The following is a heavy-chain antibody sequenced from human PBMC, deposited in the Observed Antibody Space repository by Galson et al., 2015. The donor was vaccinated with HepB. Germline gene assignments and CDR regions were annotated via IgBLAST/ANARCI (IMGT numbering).Heavy chain of an antibody. D-gene: IGHD1-26*01. J-gene: IGHJ3*02. V-gene: IGHV3-21*01. CDR3: ARTKWELLEDAFDI. Sequence: SLRLSCAASGFTFSSYSMNWVRQAPGKGLEWVSSISSSSYVYYADSVKGRFTISRDNAKNSLYLQMNSLRAEDTAVYYCARTKWELLEDAFDIWGQGTMVTVSS. CDR2: ISSSSYV. CDR1: GFTFSSYS.